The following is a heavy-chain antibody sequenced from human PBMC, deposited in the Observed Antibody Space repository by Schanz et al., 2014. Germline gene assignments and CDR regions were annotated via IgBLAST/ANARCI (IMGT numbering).Heavy chain of an antibody. CDR2: ITTGGNT. V-gene: IGHV3-23*01. CDR3: SKDKQGSRSDDS. D-gene: IGHD2-15*01. CDR1: GFTFSTYA. Sequence: VQLLQSGGALVQPGGSLRLSCSASGFTFSTYAMSWARQTPGKGLKWVSSITTGGNTYYRDSVKGRFIVSRDNSKNTLYLEMNRLRVDDTAVYYCSKDKQGSRSDDSWGQGTLVTVSS. J-gene: IGHJ5*01.